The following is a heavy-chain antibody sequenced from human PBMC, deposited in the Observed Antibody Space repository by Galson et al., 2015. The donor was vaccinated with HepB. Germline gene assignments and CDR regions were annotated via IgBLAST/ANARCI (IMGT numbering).Heavy chain of an antibody. D-gene: IGHD5-12*01. J-gene: IGHJ2*01. Sequence: SLRLSCAASGFSFSYFPMHWVRQAPGEGLDWVAVISYTGKYTNYADSGKGRFAISRDNSKNALYLQMNSLRVEDTALYYCVRPRGAGAGGYQNWYFDLWGRGALVTVSS. CDR2: ISYTGKYT. V-gene: IGHV3-30*09. CDR3: VRPRGAGAGGYQNWYFDL. CDR1: GFSFSYFP.